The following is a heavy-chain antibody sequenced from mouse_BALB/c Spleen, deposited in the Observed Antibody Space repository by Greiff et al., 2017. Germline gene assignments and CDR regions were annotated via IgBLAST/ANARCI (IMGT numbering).Heavy chain of an antibody. D-gene: IGHD1-2*01. V-gene: IGHV5-12-2*01. Sequence: VQVVESGGGLVQPGGSLKLSCAASGFTFSSYTLSWVRQTPEKRLEWVAYISNGGGSTYYPDTVKGRFTSSRDNAKNTLYLQMSSLKSEDTALYDCARLRLDCAMDDWGQGTSVTVSA. CDR1: GFTFSSYT. CDR3: ARLRLDCAMDD. J-gene: IGHJ4*01. CDR2: ISNGGGST.